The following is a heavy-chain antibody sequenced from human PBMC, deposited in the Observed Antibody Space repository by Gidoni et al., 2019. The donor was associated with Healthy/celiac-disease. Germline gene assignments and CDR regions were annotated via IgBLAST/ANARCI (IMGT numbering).Heavy chain of an antibody. V-gene: IGHV3-21*01. J-gene: IGHJ4*02. CDR3: AREAVAGGGDY. CDR1: GFTFSSYS. CDR2: ISSSSIYI. D-gene: IGHD6-19*01. Sequence: EVQLVESGGGLVKPGGSLRLSCAASGFTFSSYSMNWVRQAPGKGLECVSSISSSSIYIYYADSVKGRFTISRDNAKNSLYLQMNSLRAEDTAVYYCAREAVAGGGDYWGQGTLVTVSS.